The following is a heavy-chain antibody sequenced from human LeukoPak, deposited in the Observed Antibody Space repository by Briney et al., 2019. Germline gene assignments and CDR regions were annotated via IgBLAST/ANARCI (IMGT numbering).Heavy chain of an antibody. D-gene: IGHD3-22*01. CDR2: IYTTGST. Sequence: SETLSLTCTVSGGSISGYYWSWIRQPAGNGLEWIGRIYTTGSTNYNPSLKSRVTMSVDTSKNQFSLRLNSVTAADTAVYYCARDRSYDSGGYYNFDCWGQGTLVTVSS. V-gene: IGHV4-4*07. CDR3: ARDRSYDSGGYYNFDC. J-gene: IGHJ4*02. CDR1: GGSISGYY.